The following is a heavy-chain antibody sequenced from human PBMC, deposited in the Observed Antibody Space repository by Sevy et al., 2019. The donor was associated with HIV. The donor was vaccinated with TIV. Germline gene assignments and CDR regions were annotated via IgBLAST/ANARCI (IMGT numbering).Heavy chain of an antibody. V-gene: IGHV3-9*01. J-gene: IGHJ5*02. CDR2: ISWKSGSI. CDR3: AKEVYGGIAAAGKGEFDP. D-gene: IGHD6-13*01. Sequence: GGSLRLSCAASGFTFDDYAMHWVRQAPGKGLEWVSGISWKSGSIGYADSVKGRFTISRDNAKNSLYLQMNSLRADDTALYYCAKEVYGGIAAAGKGEFDPWGQGTLVTVSS. CDR1: GFTFDDYA.